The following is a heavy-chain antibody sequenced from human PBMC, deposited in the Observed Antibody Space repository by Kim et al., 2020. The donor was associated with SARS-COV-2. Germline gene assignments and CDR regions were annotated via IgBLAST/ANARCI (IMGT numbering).Heavy chain of an antibody. J-gene: IGHJ5*02. V-gene: IGHV4-34*10. Sequence: ASRRGRITMSGDKSKNQFYLKLTSVTAADTAVYYCARCPVDTSSFWFDPWGQGTLVTVSS. D-gene: IGHD2-2*01. CDR3: ARCPVDTSSFWFDP.